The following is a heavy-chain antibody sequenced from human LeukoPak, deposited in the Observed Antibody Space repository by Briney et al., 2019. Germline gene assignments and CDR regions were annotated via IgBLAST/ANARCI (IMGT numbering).Heavy chain of an antibody. D-gene: IGHD2-21*02. CDR3: ATGGVVTADDAFDI. V-gene: IGHV1-69*13. CDR2: IIPIFGTA. Sequence: ASVKVSCKASGGTFSSYAISWVRQAPGQGLERMGGIIPIFGTANYAQKFQGRVTITADESTSTAYMELSSLRSEDTAVYYCATGGVVTADDAFDIWGQGTMVTVSS. CDR1: GGTFSSYA. J-gene: IGHJ3*02.